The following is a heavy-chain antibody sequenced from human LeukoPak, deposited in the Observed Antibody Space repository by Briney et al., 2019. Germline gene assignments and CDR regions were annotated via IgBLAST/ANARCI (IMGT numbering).Heavy chain of an antibody. CDR1: GDSISSYY. V-gene: IGHV4-59*12. CDR2: IYYSGST. J-gene: IGHJ4*02. Sequence: SETLSLTCTVSGDSISSYYWSWIRQPPGKGLEWIGYIYYSGSTNHNPSLKSRVTISVDRSKNQFSLKLSSVTAADTAVYYCAREGEVAHFDYWGQGTLVTVSS. D-gene: IGHD3-16*01. CDR3: AREGEVAHFDY.